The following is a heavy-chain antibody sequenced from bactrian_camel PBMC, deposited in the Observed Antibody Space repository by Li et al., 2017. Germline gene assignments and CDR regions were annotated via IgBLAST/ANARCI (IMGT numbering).Heavy chain of an antibody. V-gene: IGHV3S55*01. CDR1: RFTYGSYC. CDR2: IDSNGRA. D-gene: IGHD6*01. J-gene: IGHJ6*01. CDR3: AARGHDGGFWYRETAFRA. Sequence: VQLVESGGGSVQAGGSLRLSCAASRFTYGSYCLSWFRQGPGKEREGVAEIDSNGRATYGDSVQGRFTITRDNAKNTLYLQMNSLKPEDTGMYYCAARGHDGGFWYRETAFRAWGQGTQVTVS.